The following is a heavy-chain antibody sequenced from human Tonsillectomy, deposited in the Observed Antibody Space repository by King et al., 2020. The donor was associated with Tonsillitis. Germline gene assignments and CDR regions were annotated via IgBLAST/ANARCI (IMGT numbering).Heavy chain of an antibody. CDR1: GFALSTSGMC. V-gene: IGHV2-70*11. CDR2: IDWDDDK. Sequence: VTLKESGPALVKPTQTLTLTCTFSGFALSTSGMCVSWIRQPPGKALEWLARIDWDDDKYYTTSLKTRLTISKDTSKTQVVLTMTNMDPVDTATYYCARTLGGGNDYFDYWGQGTLVTVSS. J-gene: IGHJ4*02. D-gene: IGHD2-15*01. CDR3: ARTLGGGNDYFDY.